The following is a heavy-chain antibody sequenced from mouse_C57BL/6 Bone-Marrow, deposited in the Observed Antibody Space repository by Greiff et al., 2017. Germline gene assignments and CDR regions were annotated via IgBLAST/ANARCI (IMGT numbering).Heavy chain of an antibody. CDR2: ISDGGSYT. CDR3: AKDRVTMVTTPCWYFDV. J-gene: IGHJ1*03. D-gene: IGHD2-1*01. V-gene: IGHV5-4*01. CDR1: GFTFSSYS. Sequence: EVKLVESGGGLVKPGGSLKLSCAASGFTFSSYSMSWVRQTPEQRLEWVATISDGGSYTYYPDNVKGRFTISRDNAKNNLYLQRSHMKSEDTAMYYCAKDRVTMVTTPCWYFDVWGKGTTVTVSS.